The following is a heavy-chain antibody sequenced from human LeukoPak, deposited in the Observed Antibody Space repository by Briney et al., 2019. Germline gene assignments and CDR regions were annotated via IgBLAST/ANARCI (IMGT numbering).Heavy chain of an antibody. Sequence: GGSLRLSCTVSGFTVSSNSMSGVRQAPGKGLEWVSFIYSDNTHYSDSVKGRFTISRDNSKNTLYLQMNRLRAEATAVYYCARRAGAYSHPYDYWGQGTLVTVSS. CDR3: ARRAGAYSHPYDY. CDR2: IYSDNT. J-gene: IGHJ4*02. CDR1: GFTVSSNS. V-gene: IGHV3-53*01. D-gene: IGHD4/OR15-4a*01.